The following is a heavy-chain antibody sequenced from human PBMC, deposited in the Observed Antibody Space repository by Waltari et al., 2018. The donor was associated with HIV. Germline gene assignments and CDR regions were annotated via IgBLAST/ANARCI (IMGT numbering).Heavy chain of an antibody. J-gene: IGHJ6*02. Sequence: EVQLVESGGGLVKPGGSLRLSCAASGFTFNNYSMTWVRQAPGKGLEWVSSISSRSTYSYYGDSVKGRFSISRDNAKNSLYLQMNSLRAEDTAVYYCAHLVTGFYYYGMDVWGQGTTVTVSS. CDR1: GFTFNNYS. D-gene: IGHD5-18*01. V-gene: IGHV3-21*01. CDR3: AHLVTGFYYYGMDV. CDR2: ISSRSTYS.